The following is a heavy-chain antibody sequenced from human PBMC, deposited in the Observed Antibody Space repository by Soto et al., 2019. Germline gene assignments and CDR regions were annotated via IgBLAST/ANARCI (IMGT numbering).Heavy chain of an antibody. D-gene: IGHD4-4*01. CDR2: IYYSGST. Sequence: SETLSLTCTVSGGSISSGDYYWSWIRQPPGKGLEWIGYIYYSGSTYYNPSLKSRVTISVDTSKNQFSLKLSSVTAADTAVYYCARGDDYSNYYYYGMDVWGQGTTVTVSS. CDR3: ARGDDYSNYYYYGMDV. CDR1: GGSISSGDYY. V-gene: IGHV4-30-4*01. J-gene: IGHJ6*02.